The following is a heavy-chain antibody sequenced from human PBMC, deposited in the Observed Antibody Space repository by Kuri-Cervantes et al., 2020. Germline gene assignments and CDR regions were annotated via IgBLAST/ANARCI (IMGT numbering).Heavy chain of an antibody. CDR1: GFTFSSYA. Sequence: GGSLRLSCAASGFTFSSYAMSWVRQAPGKGLEWVSAISGSGGSTYYADSVKGRFTISRDNAKNSLYLQMNSLRAEDTAVYYCARGRYDFWSGCFDIWGQGTVVTVSS. J-gene: IGHJ3*02. V-gene: IGHV3-23*01. CDR3: ARGRYDFWSGCFDI. CDR2: ISGSGGST. D-gene: IGHD3-3*01.